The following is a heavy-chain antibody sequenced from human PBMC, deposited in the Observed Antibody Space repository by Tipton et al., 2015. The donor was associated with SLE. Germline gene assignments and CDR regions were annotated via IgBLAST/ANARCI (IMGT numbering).Heavy chain of an antibody. CDR1: GGTFSSYT. J-gene: IGHJ4*02. Sequence: LVQSGAEVKKPGSSVKVSCKASGGTFSSYTISWVRQAPGQGLEWMGRIIPILGIANYAQKFQGRVTITADKSTSTAYMELSSLRSEDTAVYYCARVGGGSYYFDYWGQGTLVTVSS. CDR2: IIPILGIA. D-gene: IGHD1-26*01. V-gene: IGHV1-69*04. CDR3: ARVGGGSYYFDY.